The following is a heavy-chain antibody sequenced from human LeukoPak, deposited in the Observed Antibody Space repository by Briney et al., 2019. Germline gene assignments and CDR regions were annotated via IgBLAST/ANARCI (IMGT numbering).Heavy chain of an antibody. J-gene: IGHJ5*02. D-gene: IGHD3-3*02. CDR1: GGSIDTTIYF. Sequence: SETLSLTCSVSGGSIDTTIYFWGWIRQPPGKGLEWIGNIYYNGDTYYNPSLESRVTLSMDTSKNRFSLRLSSVTAADTAVYYCARTLSARDWFDPWGQGILVTVSS. CDR3: ARTLSARDWFDP. CDR2: IYYNGDT. V-gene: IGHV4-39*02.